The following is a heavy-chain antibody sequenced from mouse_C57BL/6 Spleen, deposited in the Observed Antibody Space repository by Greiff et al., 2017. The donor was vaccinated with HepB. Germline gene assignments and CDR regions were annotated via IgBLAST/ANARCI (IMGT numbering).Heavy chain of an antibody. CDR2: IDPSDSYT. D-gene: IGHD3-1*01. V-gene: IGHV1-50*01. CDR1: GYTFTSYW. J-gene: IGHJ2*01. Sequence: QVQLQQPGAELVKPGASVKLSCKASGYTFTSYWMQWVKQRPGQGLEWIGEIDPSDSYTNYNQKFKGKATLTVDTSSSTAYMQLSSLTSEDSAVYYCALSGATTVFDYWGQGTTLTVSS. CDR3: ALSGATTVFDY.